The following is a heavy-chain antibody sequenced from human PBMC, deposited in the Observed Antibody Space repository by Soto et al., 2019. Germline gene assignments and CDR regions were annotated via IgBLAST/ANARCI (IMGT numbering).Heavy chain of an antibody. D-gene: IGHD3-22*01. CDR2: INPTSGAT. CDR1: GFAFTGYY. V-gene: IGHV1-2*02. Sequence: ASVKFSCKACGFAFTGYYSHWVRQATGQGLEWMGWINPTSGATNYAQKFQGRVTLTRDTSISAAYMELSRLTSDDTAVYYCAILQGLNYDSTGAIDYWGPGTLVTVSS. J-gene: IGHJ4*02. CDR3: AILQGLNYDSTGAIDY.